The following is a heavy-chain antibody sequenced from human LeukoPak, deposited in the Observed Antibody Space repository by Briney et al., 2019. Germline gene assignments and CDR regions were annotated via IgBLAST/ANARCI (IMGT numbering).Heavy chain of an antibody. Sequence: GGSLRLSCAASGFTVSSNYMSWVRQAPGKGLEWVSVIYSGGSTYYADSVKGRFTISRDNSKNTLYLQMNSLRAEDTAVYYCARSNDRYYYYGMDVWGQGTTVTVSS. CDR1: GFTVSSNY. V-gene: IGHV3-53*05. D-gene: IGHD4-11*01. J-gene: IGHJ6*02. CDR3: ARSNDRYYYYGMDV. CDR2: IYSGGST.